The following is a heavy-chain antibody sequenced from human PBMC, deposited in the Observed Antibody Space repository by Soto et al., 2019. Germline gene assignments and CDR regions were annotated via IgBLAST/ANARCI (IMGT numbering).Heavy chain of an antibody. Sequence: PGGSLRLSCAASGFTFTDYYMSWLRQAPGQGLQWLSYISGSTDYLNYADSVKGRFTISRDNAKNLLYLQMTSLRADDTAVYYCGRDLGLSSSNDFDFWGQGTLVTVSS. CDR3: GRDLGLSSSNDFDF. CDR1: GFTFTDYY. V-gene: IGHV3-11*05. D-gene: IGHD3-16*01. J-gene: IGHJ4*02. CDR2: ISGSTDYL.